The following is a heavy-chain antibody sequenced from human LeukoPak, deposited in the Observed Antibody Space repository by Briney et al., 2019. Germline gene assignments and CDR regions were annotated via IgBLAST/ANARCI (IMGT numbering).Heavy chain of an antibody. CDR3: ARGTVTTVQLGAFDI. CDR2: ISAYNGNT. D-gene: IGHD4-17*01. Sequence: ASVKVSCKASGYTFTSYGISWVRQAPGQGLEWMGWISAYNGNTNYAQKLQGRVTMTTDTSTSTAYMELRSLRSDDTAVYYCARGTVTTVQLGAFDIWGQGTMVTVSS. J-gene: IGHJ3*02. CDR1: GYTFTSYG. V-gene: IGHV1-18*01.